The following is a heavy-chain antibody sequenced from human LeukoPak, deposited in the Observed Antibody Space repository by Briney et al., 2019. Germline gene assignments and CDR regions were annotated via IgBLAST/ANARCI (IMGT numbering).Heavy chain of an antibody. CDR1: GFTFSTYS. CDR2: ISSSSSTM. J-gene: IGHJ4*02. D-gene: IGHD3-10*01. CDR3: ARSSGSYYNHDY. Sequence: PGGSLRLSCAASGFTFSTYSMNWVRQAPGKGLEWVSYISSSSSTMFYADSVKGRFTVSRDNAKNSLYLQMSTLRDEDTAVYYCARSSGSYYNHDYWGQGTLVTVSS. V-gene: IGHV3-48*02.